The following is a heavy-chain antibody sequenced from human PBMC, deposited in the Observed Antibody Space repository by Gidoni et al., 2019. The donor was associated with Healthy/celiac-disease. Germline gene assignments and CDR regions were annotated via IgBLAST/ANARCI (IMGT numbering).Heavy chain of an antibody. D-gene: IGHD3-3*01. CDR2: IYYSGST. V-gene: IGHV4-61*01. Sequence: QLQLQASGPGLVKPSATLSLTCTVSGGSVSSGSYYWSWIRQPPGKGLEWIGYIYYSGSTNYNPSLKSRVTISVDTSKNQFSLKLSSVTAADTAVYYCARVYYDFWSGYSKFDYWGQGTLVTVSS. J-gene: IGHJ4*02. CDR1: GGSVSSGSYY. CDR3: ARVYYDFWSGYSKFDY.